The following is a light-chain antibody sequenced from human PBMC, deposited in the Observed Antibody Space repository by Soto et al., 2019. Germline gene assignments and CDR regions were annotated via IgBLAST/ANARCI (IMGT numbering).Light chain of an antibody. CDR1: SSDIASYNF. CDR2: VVS. Sequence: QSALTQPASVSGSPGQSITISCTGTSSDIASYNFVSWYQQHPGKAPKLMIYVVSNRPSGVSNRFSGSKSGNTASLTISGLQAEDEADYFCSSFSSSTTPVVFGGGTQLTVL. J-gene: IGLJ2*01. CDR3: SSFSSSTTPVV. V-gene: IGLV2-14*01.